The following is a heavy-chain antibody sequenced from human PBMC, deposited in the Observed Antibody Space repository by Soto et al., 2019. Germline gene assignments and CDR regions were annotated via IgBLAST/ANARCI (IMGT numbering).Heavy chain of an antibody. Sequence: QVQLVESGGGLVKPGGSLRLSCAASGFTFSDYYMYWIRQAPGKGLDWVSYISNSGTTIYYADSVKGRFTISRDNAKNTLFLQMNSLRAEDTAVYYCARRLGYCSGGSCPTGSWGQGTLVTVSS. J-gene: IGHJ5*02. CDR3: ARRLGYCSGGSCPTGS. CDR2: ISNSGTTI. D-gene: IGHD2-15*01. CDR1: GFTFSDYY. V-gene: IGHV3-11*01.